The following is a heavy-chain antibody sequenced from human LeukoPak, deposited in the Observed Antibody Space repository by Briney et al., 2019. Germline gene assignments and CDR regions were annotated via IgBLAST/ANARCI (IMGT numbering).Heavy chain of an antibody. CDR2: ISYDGSNK. V-gene: IGHV3-30*04. J-gene: IGHJ4*02. D-gene: IGHD5-24*01. Sequence: GGSLRLSCAASGFTFSSYAMHWVRQAPGKGLEWVAVISYDGSNKYYADSVKGRFTISRDNSKNTLYLQMNSLRAEDTAVYYCATLYVEMATSGGYWGQGTLVTVSS. CDR1: GFTFSSYA. CDR3: ATLYVEMATSGGY.